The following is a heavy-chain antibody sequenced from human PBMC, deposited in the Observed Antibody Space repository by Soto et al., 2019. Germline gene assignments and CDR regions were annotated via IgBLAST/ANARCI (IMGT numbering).Heavy chain of an antibody. J-gene: IGHJ5*02. V-gene: IGHV4-4*07. CDR3: ARDQGVAAASITGFDR. Sequence: QVQLQASGPGLVKPSETLSLTCTVSGASMNSYHWSWIRQPAGKGLEWIGHIHSSGSTNYNPSLKSRVTMSVDTSKKQFSLRLMALTAADTAVYYCARDQGVAAASITGFDRWGQGSLVTVSS. D-gene: IGHD6-13*01. CDR2: IHSSGST. CDR1: GASMNSYH.